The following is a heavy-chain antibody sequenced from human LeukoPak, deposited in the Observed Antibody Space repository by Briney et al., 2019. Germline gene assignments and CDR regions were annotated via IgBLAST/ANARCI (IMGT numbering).Heavy chain of an antibody. V-gene: IGHV4-59*01. D-gene: IGHD6-19*01. Sequence: PSETLSLTCTVSGGSTSSYYWSWIRQPPGKGLEWIAYIHYSGTTNYNPSLKSRVTISIDTSKKQFSLKVSAVTAADTAVYYCARGAGWYNYWGQGTLVTVSS. CDR3: ARGAGWYNY. CDR1: GGSTSSYY. J-gene: IGHJ4*02. CDR2: IHYSGTT.